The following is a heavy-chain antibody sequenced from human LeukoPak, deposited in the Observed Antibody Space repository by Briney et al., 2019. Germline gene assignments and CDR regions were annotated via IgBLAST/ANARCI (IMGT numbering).Heavy chain of an antibody. Sequence: GGSLRLSCAASGFTFSSYSMNWVRQAPGKGLEWVSYISSSSSTIYYADSVKGRFTISRDNAKNSLYLQMNSLRAEDTAVYYCARALIRLVWDYWGQGTLVTVSS. D-gene: IGHD6-19*01. CDR1: GFTFSSYS. V-gene: IGHV3-48*01. J-gene: IGHJ4*02. CDR2: ISSSSSTI. CDR3: ARALIRLVWDY.